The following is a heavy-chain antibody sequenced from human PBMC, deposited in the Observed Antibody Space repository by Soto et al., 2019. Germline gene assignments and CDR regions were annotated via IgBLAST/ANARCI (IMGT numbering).Heavy chain of an antibody. D-gene: IGHD6-6*01. CDR2: IYPGDSDT. CDR1: GYSFTSYW. CDR3: ARSTLSIAENYYMDV. Sequence: SGESLKISCKGSGYSFTSYWIGWVRQMPGKGLEWMGIIYPGDSDTRYSPSFQGQVTISADKSISTAYLQWSSLKASDTAMYYCARSTLSIAENYYMDVWGKGTTVTVSS. V-gene: IGHV5-51*01. J-gene: IGHJ6*03.